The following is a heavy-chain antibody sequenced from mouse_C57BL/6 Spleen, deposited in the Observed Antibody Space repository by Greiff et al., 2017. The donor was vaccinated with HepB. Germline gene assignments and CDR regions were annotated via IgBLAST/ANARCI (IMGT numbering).Heavy chain of an antibody. V-gene: IGHV5-4*03. D-gene: IGHD4-1*01. CDR1: GFTFSSYA. CDR2: ISDGGSYT. Sequence: EVMLVESGGGLVKPGGSLKLSCAASGFTFSSYAMSWVRQTPEKRLEWVATISDGGSYTYYPDNVKGRFTISRDNAKNNLYLQMSHLKSEDTAMYYCARKAKANWYYAMDYWGQGTSVTVSS. J-gene: IGHJ4*01. CDR3: ARKAKANWYYAMDY.